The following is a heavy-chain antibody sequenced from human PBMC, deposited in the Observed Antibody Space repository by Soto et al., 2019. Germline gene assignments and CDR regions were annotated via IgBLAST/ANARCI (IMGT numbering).Heavy chain of an antibody. CDR1: GYTFTGYY. J-gene: IGHJ4*02. D-gene: IGHD3-3*01. V-gene: IGHV1-2*04. CDR2: INPNSGGT. Sequence: VASVKVSCKASGYTFTGYYMHWVRQAPGQGLEWMGWINPNSGGTNYAQKFQGWVTMTRDTSISTAYMELSRLRSDDTAVYYCARGLLRFLEWLPHFDYWGQGTLVTVSS. CDR3: ARGLLRFLEWLPHFDY.